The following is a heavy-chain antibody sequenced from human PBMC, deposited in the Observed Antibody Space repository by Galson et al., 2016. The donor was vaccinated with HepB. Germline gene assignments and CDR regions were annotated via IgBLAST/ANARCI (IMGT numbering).Heavy chain of an antibody. CDR1: GYTFTSYP. V-gene: IGHV1-3*01. Sequence: SVKVSCKASGYTFTSYPIHWLRQAPGQGFEWMGWINAGNGDTKYSQRFQGRVSITRDTSASTAYMELFSLRSEDRAVYYCAREDFDCSGGSCYPGWSHYYYYGMDVWGQGTTVTVSS. CDR3: AREDFDCSGGSCYPGWSHYYYYGMDV. D-gene: IGHD2-15*01. CDR2: INAGNGDT. J-gene: IGHJ6*02.